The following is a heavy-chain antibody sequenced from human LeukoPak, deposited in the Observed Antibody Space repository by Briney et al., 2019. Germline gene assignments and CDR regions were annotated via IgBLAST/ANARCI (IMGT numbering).Heavy chain of an antibody. CDR1: GGTFNSYS. CDR3: ARESSYGDSLRPKCFDP. J-gene: IGHJ5*02. Sequence: ASVTVSCKASGGTFNSYSFSWVRQAPGQGLEWMGRIIPILDIPKYAQKFQGRLTASADKSTTTVYMELSSLTSEDTAMYYCARESSYGDSLRPKCFDPWGQGTLVTVSS. CDR2: IIPILDIP. V-gene: IGHV1-69*04. D-gene: IGHD4-17*01.